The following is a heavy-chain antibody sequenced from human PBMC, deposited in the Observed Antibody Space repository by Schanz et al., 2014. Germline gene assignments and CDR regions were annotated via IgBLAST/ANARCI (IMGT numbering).Heavy chain of an antibody. CDR3: TKGRTFGR. Sequence: QGQLVQSGAEVKKPGASVKVSCKASGYTFTSYDINWVRQATGQGLEWMGRMNSKTGNTGYAQRFQGRVTMTRNTSITAAYLEFSSLSSGDTAVYYCTKGRTFGRWGQGTLVTVSS. CDR1: GYTFTSYD. J-gene: IGHJ4*02. V-gene: IGHV1-8*01. D-gene: IGHD3-16*01. CDR2: MNSKTGNT.